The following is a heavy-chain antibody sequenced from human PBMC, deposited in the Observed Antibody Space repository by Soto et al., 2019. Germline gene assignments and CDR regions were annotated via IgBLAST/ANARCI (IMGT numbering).Heavy chain of an antibody. J-gene: IGHJ4*02. V-gene: IGHV3-23*01. CDR3: AKGRTFFDF. D-gene: IGHD3-16*01. CDR2: ISDGDGAT. Sequence: EVHLLESGGGLVQPVGSLRLSCAASGFAFSDYAMTWVRQAPGKGLEWVSDISDGDGATHYADSVKGRFTISRDDSKNTLYLQMERLRGEDAAVYYCAKGRTFFDFWGQGTLVTVSS. CDR1: GFAFSDYA.